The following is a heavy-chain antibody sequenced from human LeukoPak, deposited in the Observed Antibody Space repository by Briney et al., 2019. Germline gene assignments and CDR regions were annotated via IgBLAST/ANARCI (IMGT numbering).Heavy chain of an antibody. CDR2: ISAYNGNT. CDR1: GYTFTGYY. J-gene: IGHJ3*02. D-gene: IGHD1-1*01. CDR3: ARNGTNAFDI. V-gene: IGHV1-18*04. Sequence: ASVKVSCKASGYTFTGYYMHWVRQAPGQGLEWMGWISAYNGNTKYAQNLQGRVTMTTDTSTSTAYMELRSLRSDDTAVYYCARNGTNAFDIWGKGTMVTVSS.